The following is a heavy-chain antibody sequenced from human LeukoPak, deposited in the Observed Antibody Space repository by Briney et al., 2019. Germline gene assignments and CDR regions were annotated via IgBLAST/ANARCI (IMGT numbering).Heavy chain of an antibody. V-gene: IGHV1-2*04. Sequence: GASVKVSCKASGYTFTGYYMHWVRQAPGQGLEWMGWINPNSGGTNYAQKFQGWVTMTRDTSISTAYMELSRLRSDDTAVYYCARHVGYCSRTSCYTYLDVWGKGTTVTVSS. D-gene: IGHD2-2*01. CDR3: ARHVGYCSRTSCYTYLDV. CDR2: INPNSGGT. CDR1: GYTFTGYY. J-gene: IGHJ6*03.